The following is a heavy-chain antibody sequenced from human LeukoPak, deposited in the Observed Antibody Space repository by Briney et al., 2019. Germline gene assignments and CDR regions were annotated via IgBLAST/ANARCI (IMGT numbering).Heavy chain of an antibody. CDR2: ISWDGGST. J-gene: IGHJ4*02. D-gene: IGHD3-22*01. CDR3: AKADSSGYLFDY. V-gene: IGHV3-43D*03. Sequence: GGSLRLSCAASGFTFDDYAMHWVRQAPGKGLEWVSLISWDGGSTYYADSVKGRFTISRDNSKNSLYLQMNSLRAEDTALYYCAKADSSGYLFDYWGQGTLVTVSS. CDR1: GFTFDDYA.